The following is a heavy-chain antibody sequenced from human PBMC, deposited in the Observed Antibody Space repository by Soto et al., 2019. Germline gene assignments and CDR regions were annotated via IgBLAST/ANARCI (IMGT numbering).Heavy chain of an antibody. Sequence: QVQLVQSGAEVKKPGSSVKVSCKASGGTFSSYAISWVRQAPGQGLEWMGGIIPIFGTANYAQKFQGRVTITADESTRTAYMELSSLRSEDTAVYYCAGWGAMTTVTTRWFDPWGQGTLVTVSS. CDR1: GGTFSSYA. V-gene: IGHV1-69*12. D-gene: IGHD4-17*01. J-gene: IGHJ5*02. CDR3: AGWGAMTTVTTRWFDP. CDR2: IIPIFGTA.